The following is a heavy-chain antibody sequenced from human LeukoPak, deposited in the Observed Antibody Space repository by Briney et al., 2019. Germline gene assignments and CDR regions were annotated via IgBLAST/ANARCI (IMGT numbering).Heavy chain of an antibody. CDR3: AKDNSMVRGVSLSPFDY. J-gene: IGHJ4*02. V-gene: IGHV3-23*01. D-gene: IGHD3-10*01. CDR2: ISGSGGST. CDR1: GFTFSSYA. Sequence: PGGSLRLSCAASGFTFSSYAMSWVRQAPGKELEWVSAISGSGGSTYYADSVKGRFTISRDNSKNTLYVQMNSLRAEDTAVYYCAKDNSMVRGVSLSPFDYWGQGTLVTVSS.